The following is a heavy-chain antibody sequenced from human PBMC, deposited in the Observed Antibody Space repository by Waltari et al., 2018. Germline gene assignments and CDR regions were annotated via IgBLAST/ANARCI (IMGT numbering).Heavy chain of an antibody. Sequence: QVQLQESGPGLVKPSQTLSLTYTVSGGSISSGDYYWSWIRQPPGKGLEWIGYICYSGSTYYNPALKSRVTISVDTSKNQFSLKLSSVTAADTAVYYCARDLVAAAGAIDYWGQGTLVTVSS. CDR2: ICYSGST. V-gene: IGHV4-30-4*08. CDR1: GGSISSGDYY. D-gene: IGHD6-13*01. J-gene: IGHJ4*02. CDR3: ARDLVAAAGAIDY.